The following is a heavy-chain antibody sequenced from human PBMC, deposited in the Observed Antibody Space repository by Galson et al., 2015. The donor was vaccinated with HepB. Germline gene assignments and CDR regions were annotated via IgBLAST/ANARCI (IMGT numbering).Heavy chain of an antibody. CDR1: GGSISSTSYS. V-gene: IGHV4-39*01. CDR2: IFYTGTT. CDR3: ARHVGATHVENSYGLDA. D-gene: IGHD1-26*01. J-gene: IGHJ6*02. Sequence: SETLSLTCTVSGGSISSTSYSWGWIRQPPGKGLEWIGNIFYTGTTYYNPSLKSRVTISVDTSKDQFSLTLSSVTAADTAVCHCARHVGATHVENSYGLDAWGQGTTVTVS.